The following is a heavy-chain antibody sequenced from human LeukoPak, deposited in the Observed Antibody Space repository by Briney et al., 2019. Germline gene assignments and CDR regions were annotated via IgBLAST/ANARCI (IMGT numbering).Heavy chain of an antibody. CDR3: AKIGVIGNSYYDV. Sequence: PGGTLRLSCAASGFSFSSHGMSWVRQAPWKGPEWVSSISSGRDYTIYEDSVKGRFTISRENSKKKLYLQMNSLRAGDTAIYHCAKIGVIGNSYYDVWGRGTLVTASS. CDR1: GFSFSSHG. J-gene: IGHJ2*01. V-gene: IGHV3-23*01. D-gene: IGHD3-10*01. CDR2: ISSGRDYT.